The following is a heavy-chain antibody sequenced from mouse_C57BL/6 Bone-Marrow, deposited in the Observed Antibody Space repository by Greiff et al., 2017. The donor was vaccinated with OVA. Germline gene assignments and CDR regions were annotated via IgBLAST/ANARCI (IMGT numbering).Heavy chain of an antibody. CDR3: ASGLITTVVANFDY. J-gene: IGHJ2*01. D-gene: IGHD1-1*01. CDR2: IYPGDGDT. Sequence: QVQLQQSGPELVKPGASVKISCKASGYAFSSSWMNWVKQRPGKGLEWIGRIYPGDGDTNYNGKFKGKATLTADKSSSTAYMQLSSLTSEDSAVYFCASGLITTVVANFDYWGQGTTLTVSS. CDR1: GYAFSSSW. V-gene: IGHV1-82*01.